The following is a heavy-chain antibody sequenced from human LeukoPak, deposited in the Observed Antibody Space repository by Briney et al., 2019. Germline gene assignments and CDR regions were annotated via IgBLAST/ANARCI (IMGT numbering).Heavy chain of an antibody. J-gene: IGHJ4*02. Sequence: ASVKVSCKASGYTFTSYYMHWVRQAPGQGLEWMGIINPSGGSTSYAQKFQGRVTMTRDTSTSTVYMGLSSLRSEDTAVYYCARDGIAVAGTWYWGQGALVTGSS. D-gene: IGHD6-19*01. CDR3: ARDGIAVAGTWY. CDR1: GYTFTSYY. CDR2: INPSGGST. V-gene: IGHV1-46*01.